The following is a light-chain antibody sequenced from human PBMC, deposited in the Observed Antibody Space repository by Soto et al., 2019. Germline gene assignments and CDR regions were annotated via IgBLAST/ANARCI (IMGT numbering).Light chain of an antibody. CDR2: DSS. CDR1: QNINNY. CDR3: QQSHSLPLS. Sequence: DIPMTQSPSSLSASVGDRVTITCQASQNINNYLNWYQQRPGKAPKLLIYDSSNLQTGVPSRFSGSGSGTDFTFAISSLQPEDIATYYCQQSHSLPLSFGGGTKVQI. V-gene: IGKV1-33*01. J-gene: IGKJ4*01.